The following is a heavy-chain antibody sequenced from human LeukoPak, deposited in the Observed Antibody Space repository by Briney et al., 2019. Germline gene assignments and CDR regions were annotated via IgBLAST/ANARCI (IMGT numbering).Heavy chain of an antibody. CDR1: GNSISSGYY. D-gene: IGHD3-22*01. J-gene: IGHJ4*02. Sequence: SETLSLTCTVSGNSISSGYYWGWIRQPPGKGLEWIGSIYHSGSTYSNPSLKSRVTISVDTSKNQFSLKLSSVTAADTAVYYCAATLYYYDSSTYYPDYWGQGTLVTVSS. V-gene: IGHV4-38-2*02. CDR3: AATLYYYDSSTYYPDY. CDR2: IYHSGST.